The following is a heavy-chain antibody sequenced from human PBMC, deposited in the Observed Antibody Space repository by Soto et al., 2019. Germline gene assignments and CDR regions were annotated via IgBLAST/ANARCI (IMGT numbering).Heavy chain of an antibody. CDR1: SGYISSNNW. Sequence: SETLSLTCAVSSGYISSNNWWSWVRQPPGKGLEWIGEIYHSGSTNYNPSLKSRVTISVDKSNNQFSLKLSSVTAADTAVYYCARAYGDYVDYWGQGTLVTVSS. V-gene: IGHV4-4*02. J-gene: IGHJ4*02. D-gene: IGHD4-17*01. CDR3: ARAYGDYVDY. CDR2: IYHSGST.